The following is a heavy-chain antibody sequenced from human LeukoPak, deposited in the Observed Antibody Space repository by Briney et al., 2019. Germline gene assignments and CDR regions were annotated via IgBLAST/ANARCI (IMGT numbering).Heavy chain of an antibody. V-gene: IGHV1-2*02. CDR1: GYTFTSYG. CDR2: INPNSGGT. CDR3: AREEVYNTYSSRSRTYNWFDP. Sequence: GASVKVSCKASGYTFTSYGISWVRQAPGQGLEWMGWINPNSGGTNYAQKFQGRVTMTRDTSISTAYMELSRLRSDDTAVYYCAREEVYNTYSSRSRTYNWFDPWGQGTLVTVSS. D-gene: IGHD6-13*01. J-gene: IGHJ5*02.